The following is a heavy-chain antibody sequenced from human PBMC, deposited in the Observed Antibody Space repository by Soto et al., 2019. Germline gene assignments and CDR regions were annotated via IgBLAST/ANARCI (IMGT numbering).Heavy chain of an antibody. Sequence: ASVKVSCKASGYTFTSYGISWVRQAPGQGLEWMGGISAYNGNTNYAQNLQGRVTMTTDTSTSTAYMELRSLRSDDTAVYYCAVGDFGSGSYFGRRWFDPWGQGTLVTVSS. CDR2: ISAYNGNT. CDR1: GYTFTSYG. D-gene: IGHD3-10*01. CDR3: AVGDFGSGSYFGRRWFDP. V-gene: IGHV1-18*01. J-gene: IGHJ5*02.